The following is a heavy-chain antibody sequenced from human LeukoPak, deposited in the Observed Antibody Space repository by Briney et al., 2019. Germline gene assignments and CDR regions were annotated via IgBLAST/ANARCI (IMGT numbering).Heavy chain of an antibody. D-gene: IGHD4-17*01. CDR1: GFTFSSYE. V-gene: IGHV3-48*03. CDR3: ARDIGPPPGDYGDYVDAFDI. CDR2: ISSSGSTI. Sequence: GGSLRLSCAASGFTFSSYEMNWVRQAPGKGLEWVSYISSSGSTIYYADSVKGRFTISRDNAKNSLYLQMNSLRAEDTAVYYCARDIGPPPGDYGDYVDAFDIWGQGTMVTVSS. J-gene: IGHJ3*02.